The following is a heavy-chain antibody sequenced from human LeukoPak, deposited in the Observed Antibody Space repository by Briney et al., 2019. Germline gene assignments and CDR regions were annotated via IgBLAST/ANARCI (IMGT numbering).Heavy chain of an antibody. D-gene: IGHD1/OR15-1a*01. CDR1: GGTFSSYA. J-gene: IGHJ4*02. V-gene: IGHV1-69*04. CDR2: IIPILGIA. Sequence: ASVKVSCKASGGTFSSYAISWVRQAPGQGLEWMGRIIPILGIANYAQKFQGRVTITADKSTSTAYMELSSLRSEDTAVYYCATSPSSTYYFDYWGQGTLVTVSS. CDR3: ATSPSSTYYFDY.